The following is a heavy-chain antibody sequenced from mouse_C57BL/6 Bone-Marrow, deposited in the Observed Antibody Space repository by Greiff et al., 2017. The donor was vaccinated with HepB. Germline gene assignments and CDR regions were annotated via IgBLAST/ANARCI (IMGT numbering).Heavy chain of an antibody. Sequence: VQLQQSGAELVKPGASVKLSCKASGYTFTSYWMQWVKQRPGQGLEWIGEIDPSDSYTNYNQKFKGKATLTVDTSSSTAYMQLSSLTSEDSAVYYCARGPYDGYYGYWGQGALVTVSA. CDR1: GYTFTSYW. CDR3: ARGPYDGYYGY. CDR2: IDPSDSYT. V-gene: IGHV1-50*01. D-gene: IGHD2-3*01. J-gene: IGHJ3*01.